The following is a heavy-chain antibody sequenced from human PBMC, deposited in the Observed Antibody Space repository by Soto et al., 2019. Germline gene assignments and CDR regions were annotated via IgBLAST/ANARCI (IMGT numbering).Heavy chain of an antibody. J-gene: IGHJ4*02. CDR2: IIPIFGTA. CDR1: GGTFSSYA. Sequence: QVQLVQSGAEVKKPGSSVKVSCKASGGTFSSYAISWVRQAPGQGLEWMGGIIPIFGTANYAQKFQGRVTITADESTSTAYMELSSLRSEDTAVYYCARDQRDCTNGVCLTHFDYWGQGTLVTVSS. V-gene: IGHV1-69*01. CDR3: ARDQRDCTNGVCLTHFDY. D-gene: IGHD2-8*01.